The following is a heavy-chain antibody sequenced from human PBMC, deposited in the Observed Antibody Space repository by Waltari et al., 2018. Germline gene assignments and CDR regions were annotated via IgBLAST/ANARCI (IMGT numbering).Heavy chain of an antibody. CDR1: GFTVSRNY. J-gene: IGHJ3*02. CDR2: IYSGGST. Sequence: EVQLVESGGGLIQPGGSLRLSCAPSGFTVSRNYMSWVRAAPGKGLEWVSVIYSGGSTYYADSVKGRFTISRDNSKNTLYLQMNSLRAEDTAVYYCASNGVVGATLRGAFDIWGQGKMVTVSS. V-gene: IGHV3-53*01. D-gene: IGHD1-26*01. CDR3: ASNGVVGATLRGAFDI.